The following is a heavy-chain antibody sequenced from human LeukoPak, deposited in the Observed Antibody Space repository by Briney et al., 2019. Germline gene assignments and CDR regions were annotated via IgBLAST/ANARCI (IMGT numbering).Heavy chain of an antibody. J-gene: IGHJ6*03. CDR2: IYSSGST. CDR1: GGSINSGSHY. V-gene: IGHV4-61*02. CDR3: VTSYYYYYFYMDV. Sequence: SETLSLTCTVSGGSINSGSHYWRWLRQPAGKGLEWIGRIYSSGSTNYNPSLKSRVTMSVDTSKNQFSLKLSSVTAADTAVYYCVTSYYYYYFYMDVWGRGTTVTVSS.